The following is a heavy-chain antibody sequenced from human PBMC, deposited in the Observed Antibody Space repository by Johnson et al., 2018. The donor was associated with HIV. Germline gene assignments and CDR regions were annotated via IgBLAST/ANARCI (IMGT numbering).Heavy chain of an antibody. J-gene: IGHJ3*02. CDR3: ARVDTAMPWRAAFDI. Sequence: VQLVESGGGLIQPGGSLRLSCAASGFTVSSNYMSWVRQAPGKGLEWVSVIYSGGSTYYADSVKGRFTISRDSSKNTLYLQMNSLRAEDTAVYYCARVDTAMPWRAAFDIWGQGTMVTVSS. D-gene: IGHD5-18*01. CDR2: IYSGGST. CDR1: GFTVSSNY. V-gene: IGHV3-53*01.